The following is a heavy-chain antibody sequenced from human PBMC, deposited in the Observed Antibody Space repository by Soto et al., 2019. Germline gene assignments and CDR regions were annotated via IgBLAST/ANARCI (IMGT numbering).Heavy chain of an antibody. CDR1: GFTFSSYG. Sequence: PGGSLRLSCAASGFTFSSYGMHWVRQAPGKGLEWVAVISYDGSNKYYADSVKGRFTISRDNSKNTLYLQMNSLRAEDTAVYYCANSIAARPFDYWGQGTLVTVSS. D-gene: IGHD6-6*01. J-gene: IGHJ4*02. CDR2: ISYDGSNK. V-gene: IGHV3-30*18. CDR3: ANSIAARPFDY.